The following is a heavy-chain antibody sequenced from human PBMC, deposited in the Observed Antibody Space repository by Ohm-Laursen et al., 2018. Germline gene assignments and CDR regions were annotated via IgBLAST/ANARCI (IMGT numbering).Heavy chain of an antibody. CDR1: GFTLNSHW. Sequence: SLRLSCAASGFTLNSHWMHWVRQGPGEGLVWVSRITSDGTSTAYADSVRGRFTISRDTAKNTLYLQMNSLRAEDTAVYYCARDPYDFWSGYGMDVWGQGTTVTVSS. D-gene: IGHD3-3*01. V-gene: IGHV3-74*01. CDR2: ITSDGTST. J-gene: IGHJ6*02. CDR3: ARDPYDFWSGYGMDV.